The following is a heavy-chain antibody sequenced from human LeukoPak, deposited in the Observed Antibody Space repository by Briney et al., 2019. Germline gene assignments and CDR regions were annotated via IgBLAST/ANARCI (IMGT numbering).Heavy chain of an antibody. Sequence: GGSLRLSCAASGFTFSNYWMSWVRQAPGKGLEWVANIKQDGSEKRYVDSVKGRFTISRDNAKNSLYLQMNSLRAEDTAVYYCARDRWELLSNSYHYCGLDAWGQGTTVTVSS. CDR3: ARDRWELLSNSYHYCGLDA. CDR1: GFTFSNYW. D-gene: IGHD2-15*01. CDR2: IKQDGSEK. J-gene: IGHJ6*02. V-gene: IGHV3-7*01.